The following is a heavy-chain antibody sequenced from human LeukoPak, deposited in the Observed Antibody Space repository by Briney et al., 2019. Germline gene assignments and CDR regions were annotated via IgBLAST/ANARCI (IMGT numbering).Heavy chain of an antibody. D-gene: IGHD6-19*01. J-gene: IGHJ4*02. Sequence: GGSLRLSCAASGFTFSSYAMYWVRQAPGKGLEWVSGIFGSGGSTHYADSVKGRFTISRDNSKNTVYLQMNSPRAEDTAVYYCAKTTTGYSSGRFPGWPVDYWGQGTLVTVSS. CDR2: IFGSGGST. V-gene: IGHV3-23*01. CDR3: AKTTTGYSSGRFPGWPVDY. CDR1: GFTFSSYA.